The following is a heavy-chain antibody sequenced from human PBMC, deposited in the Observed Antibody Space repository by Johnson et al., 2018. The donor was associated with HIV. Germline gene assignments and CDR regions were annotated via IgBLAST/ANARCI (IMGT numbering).Heavy chain of an antibody. CDR2: LHSGGST. CDR3: ARDLAGRGGAAFDI. V-gene: IGHV3-66*01. J-gene: IGHJ3*02. Sequence: VQLVESVGGLVQPGGSLRLSCVVSGFTVSSNYMSWVRQAPGKGLEWVSVLHSGGSTSYADSVKGRFTISRDNSNNTLHLQMNSLRPEDTAVYYCARDLAGRGGAAFDIWGQGTMVTVSS. CDR1: GFTVSSNY. D-gene: IGHD1-26*01.